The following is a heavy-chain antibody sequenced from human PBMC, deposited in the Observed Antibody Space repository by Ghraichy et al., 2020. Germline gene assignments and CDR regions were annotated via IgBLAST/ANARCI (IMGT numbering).Heavy chain of an antibody. Sequence: ASVKVSCKASGYTFTTYAIHWVRQSPGQGLEWMGWITAGNGNTKYSQRFQGRVTITGDTSASTAYMELSSLRSEDTALYYCALIQKANYAMDVWGQGTTVTVSS. D-gene: IGHD2-8*01. CDR1: GYTFTTYA. CDR3: ALIQKANYAMDV. CDR2: ITAGNGNT. J-gene: IGHJ6*02. V-gene: IGHV1-3*01.